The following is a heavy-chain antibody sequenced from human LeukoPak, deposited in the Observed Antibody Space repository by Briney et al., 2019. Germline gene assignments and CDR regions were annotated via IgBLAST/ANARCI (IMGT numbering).Heavy chain of an antibody. V-gene: IGHV4-59*01. J-gene: IGHJ2*01. CDR2: IYYSGST. CDR1: GGSISSYY. Sequence: SGTLSLTCTVSGGSISSYYWSWIRQPPGKGLEWIGYIYYSGSTNYNPSLKSRVTISVDTSKNQFSLKLSSVTAADTAVYYCARVAAGRYWYFDLWGRGTLVTVSS. CDR3: ARVAAGRYWYFDL.